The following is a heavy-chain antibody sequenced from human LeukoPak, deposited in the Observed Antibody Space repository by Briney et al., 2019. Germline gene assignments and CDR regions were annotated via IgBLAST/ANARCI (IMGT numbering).Heavy chain of an antibody. Sequence: PGRSLRLSCAASGFTFSNAWMSWVRQAPGKGLESVGRFKTETDGGTTDYAAHVKDRFTISRDDSKNTLYLQMNSLKTDDTGVYYCTTGGSYRFFDYWGQGTLVTVSS. D-gene: IGHD3-16*02. V-gene: IGHV3-15*01. J-gene: IGHJ4*02. CDR3: TTGGSYRFFDY. CDR2: FKTETDGGTT. CDR1: GFTFSNAW.